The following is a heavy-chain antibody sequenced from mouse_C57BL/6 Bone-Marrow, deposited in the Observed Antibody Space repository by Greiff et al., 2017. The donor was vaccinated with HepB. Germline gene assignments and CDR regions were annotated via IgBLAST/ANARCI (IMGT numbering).Heavy chain of an antibody. CDR2: IWTGGGT. J-gene: IGHJ4*01. Sequence: QVQLKESGPGLVAPSQSLSITCTVSGFSLTSYAISWVRQPPGKGLEWLGVIWTGGGTNYNSALKSRLSISKDNSKSQVFLKMNSLQTDDTARYYCARVTTFIYDGYYEYAMDYGGQGTSVTVSS. CDR1: GFSLTSYA. D-gene: IGHD2-3*01. CDR3: ARVTTFIYDGYYEYAMDY. V-gene: IGHV2-9-1*01.